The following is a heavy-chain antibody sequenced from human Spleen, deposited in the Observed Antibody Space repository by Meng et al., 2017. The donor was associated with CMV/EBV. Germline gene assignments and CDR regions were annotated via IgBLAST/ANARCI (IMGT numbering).Heavy chain of an antibody. V-gene: IGHV1-18*01. CDR3: ARQNVRYFDY. D-gene: IGHD2-8*01. CDR2: ISAYNGDT. CDR1: SYTFTEYT. J-gene: IGHJ4*02. Sequence: SGKASSYTFTEYTVNWVRQAPGQGLEWMGWISAYNGDTTYVQKLQDRVTMTTDTSTSTAYMELRSLRSDDTAVYYCARQNVRYFDYWGQGTLVTVSS.